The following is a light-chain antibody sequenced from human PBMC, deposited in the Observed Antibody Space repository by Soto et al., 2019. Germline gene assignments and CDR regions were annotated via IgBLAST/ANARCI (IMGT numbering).Light chain of an antibody. V-gene: IGKV3-20*01. CDR3: QQYGSLSWA. CDR1: ESVSSNY. Sequence: EIVLTQSPGTLSLSPGERATLSCRATESVSSNYLAWYQQKPGQAPRVLIYGASIRATGIPDRFSGSGSETDFTLTISRLEPEDFAVYYCQQYGSLSWAFGQGTKVEIK. CDR2: GAS. J-gene: IGKJ1*01.